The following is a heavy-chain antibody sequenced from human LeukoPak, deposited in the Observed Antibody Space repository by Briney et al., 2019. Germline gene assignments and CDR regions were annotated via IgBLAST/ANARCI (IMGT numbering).Heavy chain of an antibody. D-gene: IGHD6-19*01. CDR1: GGSISSYY. CDR2: IYTSGST. CDR3: ARGRPGHGYSSGWYYFDY. V-gene: IGHV4-4*07. J-gene: IGHJ4*02. Sequence: KPSETLSLTCTVPGGSISSYYWSWIRQPAGKGLEWIGRIYTSGSTNYNPSLKSRVTMSVDTSKNQFSLKLSSVTAADTAVYYCARGRPGHGYSSGWYYFDYWGQGTLVTVSS.